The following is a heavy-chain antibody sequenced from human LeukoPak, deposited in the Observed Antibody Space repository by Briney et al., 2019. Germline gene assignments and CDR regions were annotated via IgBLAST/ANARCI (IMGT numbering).Heavy chain of an antibody. CDR3: AKIRYSSGGYEAFDI. J-gene: IGHJ3*02. CDR2: IYPGDSDT. Sequence: GESLKISCKGSGYSFTSYWIGWVRQMPGKGLEWMGIIYPGDSDTSYSPSFQGQVTISADKSISTAYLQWSSLKASDTAMYYCAKIRYSSGGYEAFDIWGQGTMVTVSS. V-gene: IGHV5-51*01. D-gene: IGHD6-19*01. CDR1: GYSFTSYW.